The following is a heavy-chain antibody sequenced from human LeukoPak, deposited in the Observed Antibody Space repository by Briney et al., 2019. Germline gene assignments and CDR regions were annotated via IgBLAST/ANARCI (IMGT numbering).Heavy chain of an antibody. V-gene: IGHV3-23*01. J-gene: IGHJ4*02. D-gene: IGHD3-9*01. CDR3: AKVYFDILTGYYRGPNFDY. CDR1: GFTFSSYA. Sequence: GGSLRLSCAASGFTFSSYAMSWVRQAPGKGLEWVSAISGSGGSTYYADSVKGRFTISRDNSKNTLYLQVDTLRAEDSAVYYCAKVYFDILTGYYRGPNFDYWGQGTLVTVSS. CDR2: ISGSGGST.